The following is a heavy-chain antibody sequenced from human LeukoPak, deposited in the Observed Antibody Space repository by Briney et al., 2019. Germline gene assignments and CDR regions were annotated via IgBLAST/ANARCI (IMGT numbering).Heavy chain of an antibody. D-gene: IGHD3-10*01. CDR2: VNTNTGNP. CDR3: ARSGGSGSYHARYYYYYMDV. CDR1: GYTFTSYA. V-gene: IGHV7-4-1*02. J-gene: IGHJ6*03. Sequence: GASVKVSCKDSGYTFTSYAINWVRQAPGQGLEWMGWVNTNTGNPTYVQGFTGRFVFSLDTSVSTAYLQISSLKAEDTAVYYCARSGGSGSYHARYYYYYMDVWGKGTTVTVSS.